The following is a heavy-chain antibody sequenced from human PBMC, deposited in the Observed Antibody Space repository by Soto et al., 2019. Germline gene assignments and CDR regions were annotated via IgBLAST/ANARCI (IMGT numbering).Heavy chain of an antibody. V-gene: IGHV3-74*01. D-gene: IGHD1-26*01. CDR3: ARGGAMGVDH. J-gene: IGHJ4*02. Sequence: GGSLRLACTASGFFFNDKWMHWVRQAPGKGLVWVARIDGHSGTTNYADSVRGRFTISRDNAKNTVYLHLNTLTDEDTAVYYCARGGAMGVDHWGQGTLVTVSS. CDR2: IDGHSGTT. CDR1: GFFFNDKW.